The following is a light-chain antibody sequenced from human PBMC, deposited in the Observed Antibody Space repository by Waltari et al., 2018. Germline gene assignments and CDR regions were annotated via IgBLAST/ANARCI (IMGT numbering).Light chain of an antibody. CDR2: DAS. CDR3: QQRSL. Sequence: EIVLTQSPATLSLSPGERATLSCRASQSVSSYLAWYQQKPGQAPRLLIYDASNRATGIPARFSGSGSGTDFTLTISSLEPEDFAVYYCQQRSLFGGGTKEEIK. J-gene: IGKJ4*01. CDR1: QSVSSY. V-gene: IGKV3-11*01.